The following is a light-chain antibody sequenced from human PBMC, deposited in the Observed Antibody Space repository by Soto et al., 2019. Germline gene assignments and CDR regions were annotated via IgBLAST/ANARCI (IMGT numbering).Light chain of an antibody. J-gene: IGKJ3*01. V-gene: IGKV1-39*01. Sequence: DIQMTQSPSSLSASVGDSVTITCRASQNILKFLNWYQHKPGSAPRLLIHGASSLQSGVPSRFSGGGSGTEFTLTISSLQPEDFATYYCQQTYSTSPVTFGPGTTVDVK. CDR3: QQTYSTSPVT. CDR2: GAS. CDR1: QNILKF.